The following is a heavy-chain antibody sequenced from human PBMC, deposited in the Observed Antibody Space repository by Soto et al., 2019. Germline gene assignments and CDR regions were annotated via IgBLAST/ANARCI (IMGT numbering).Heavy chain of an antibody. J-gene: IGHJ4*02. CDR1: GASISYGGFS. CDR2: ISHLENT. CDR3: ARGGGYDSFDY. Sequence: SETLSLTCTVSGASISYGGFSWSWIRQSPGKGLEWIGYISHLENTYLHPSFKSRLTMSIDRTRNQFSLKLSSVTAADMAVYYCARGGGYDSFDYCGQGGLVTVSS. D-gene: IGHD5-12*01. V-gene: IGHV4-30-2*06.